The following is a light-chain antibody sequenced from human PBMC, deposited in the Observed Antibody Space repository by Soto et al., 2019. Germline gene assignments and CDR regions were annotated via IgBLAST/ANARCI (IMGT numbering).Light chain of an antibody. CDR2: NNN. J-gene: IGLJ1*01. V-gene: IGLV1-44*01. CDR3: QSYDSTLSGSV. Sequence: QSVLTQPPSASGTPGQRVTFSCSGSSSNFGSATVNWYQQLPGTAPKLLIFNNNQRPSGVPDRFSGSKSGTSASLAITGLQGEDAADYYCQSYDSTLSGSVFGNVTKFTV. CDR1: SSNFGSAT.